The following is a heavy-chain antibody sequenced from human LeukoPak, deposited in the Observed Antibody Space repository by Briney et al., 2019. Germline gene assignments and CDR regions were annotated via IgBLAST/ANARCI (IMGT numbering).Heavy chain of an antibody. J-gene: IGHJ4*02. CDR1: GFTYSSYW. CDR2: IKQDGSEK. V-gene: IGHV3-7*01. CDR3: ARVSSGDPTMVRGVPRYYFDY. D-gene: IGHD3-10*01. Sequence: GGSLRLSCAASGFTYSSYWMSWVRQAPGKGLEWVANIKQDGSEKYYVDSVKGRFSISRDNAKNSLYLQMNSLRAEDTAVYYCARVSSGDPTMVRGVPRYYFDYWGQGTLVTVSS.